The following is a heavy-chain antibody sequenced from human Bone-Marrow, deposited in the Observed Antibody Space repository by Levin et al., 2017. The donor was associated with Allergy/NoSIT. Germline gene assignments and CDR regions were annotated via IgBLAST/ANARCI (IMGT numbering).Heavy chain of an antibody. CDR2: IIPILGLA. D-gene: IGHD2-15*01. CDR1: VGTFSSYT. J-gene: IGHJ3*01. V-gene: IGHV1-69*04. CDR3: ARDPEDIGRQPAARSFDL. Sequence: SVKVSCKASVGTFSSYTINWVRQAPGQGLVWMGRIIPILGLAKYAQKFQGNVTITADSHTAYLELSSLRSEDTAVYYCARDPEDIGRQPAARSFDLWGQGTLVIVSA.